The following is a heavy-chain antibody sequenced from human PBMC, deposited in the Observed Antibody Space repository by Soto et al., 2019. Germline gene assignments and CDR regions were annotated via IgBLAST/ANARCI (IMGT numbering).Heavy chain of an antibody. CDR3: ARRAETNGWNGFGADKYYFDF. J-gene: IGHJ4*02. CDR1: GYTFTSYD. D-gene: IGHD1-1*01. Sequence: ASVKVSCKASGYTFTSYDIYWVRQATGQGLEWMGWMNPNTGNSGCAQKFQGRVTMTSDTSISTAHMELSSLRSEDTAVYYCARRAETNGWNGFGADKYYFDFWGKGTLVTVSS. V-gene: IGHV1-8*01. CDR2: MNPNTGNS.